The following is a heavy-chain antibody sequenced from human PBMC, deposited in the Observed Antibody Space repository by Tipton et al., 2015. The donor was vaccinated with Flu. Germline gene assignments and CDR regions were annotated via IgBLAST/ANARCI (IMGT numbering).Heavy chain of an antibody. CDR1: GGSISSYY. J-gene: IGHJ4*02. V-gene: IGHV4-59*01. D-gene: IGHD1-1*01. Sequence: TLSLTCTVSGGSISSYYWSWIRQPPGKGLEWIGYIYYSGSTNYNPSLKSRVTLSIDTSKNQFSLSLSSVTAADTAVYYCATAVNWYYFDYWGQGTLVTVSS. CDR2: IYYSGST. CDR3: ATAVNWYYFDY.